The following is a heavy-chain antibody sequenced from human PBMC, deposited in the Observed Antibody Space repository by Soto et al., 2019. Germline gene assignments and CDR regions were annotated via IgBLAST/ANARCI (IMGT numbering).Heavy chain of an antibody. CDR2: IDWDDDK. CDR1: GFSLSTSGMC. J-gene: IGHJ3*02. CDR3: ARISGRIVGATAAFDI. D-gene: IGHD1-26*01. Sequence: SGPTLVNPTQTLTLTCTFSGFSLSTSGMCVSWIRQPPGKSLDWLALIDWDDDKYYSTSLKTRLTISKDTSKNQVVLTMTNMDPVDTATYYCARISGRIVGATAAFDIWGQGTMVTVSS. V-gene: IGHV2-70*01.